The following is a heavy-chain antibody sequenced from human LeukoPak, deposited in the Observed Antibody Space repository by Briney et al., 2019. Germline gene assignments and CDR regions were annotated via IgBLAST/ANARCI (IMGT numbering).Heavy chain of an antibody. Sequence: GGSLRLSCTPSGFIFSNYAVNWVRQAPGKGLEWVANIKQDGSEKYYVDSVKGRFTISRDNAKNSLYLQMNSLRAEDTAVYYCARDAWELLSATDYWGQGTLVTVSS. CDR2: IKQDGSEK. J-gene: IGHJ4*02. D-gene: IGHD1-26*01. V-gene: IGHV3-7*01. CDR3: ARDAWELLSATDY. CDR1: GFIFSNYA.